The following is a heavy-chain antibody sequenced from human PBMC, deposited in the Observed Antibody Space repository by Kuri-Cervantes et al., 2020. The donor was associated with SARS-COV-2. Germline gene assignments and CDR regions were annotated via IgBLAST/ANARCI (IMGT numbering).Heavy chain of an antibody. V-gene: IGHV1-2*02. CDR3: ARVSLGTVVGEENYYFDY. CDR2: INPNSGGT. Sequence: ASVKVSCKASGYTFTGYYMHWVRQAPGQGLEWMGWINPNSGGTNYAQKFQGRVTMTRDTSISTAYMELSRLRSDDTAVYYCARVSLGTVVGEENYYFDYWGQGTLVTVSS. D-gene: IGHD1-26*01. CDR1: GYTFTGYY. J-gene: IGHJ4*02.